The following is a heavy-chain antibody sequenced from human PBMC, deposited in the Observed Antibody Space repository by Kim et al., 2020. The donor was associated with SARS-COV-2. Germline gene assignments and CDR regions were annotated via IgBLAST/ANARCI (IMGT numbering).Heavy chain of an antibody. CDR2: ISYDGSNK. D-gene: IGHD2-15*01. CDR1: GFTFSSYG. J-gene: IGHJ6*02. V-gene: IGHV3-30*18. Sequence: GGSLRLSCAASGFTFSSYGMHWVRQAPGKGLEWVAVISYDGSNKYYADSVKGRFTISRDNSKNTLYLQMNSLRAEDTAVYYCAKDLRGGPESNRYYYYYGMDVWGQGTTVTVSS. CDR3: AKDLRGGPESNRYYYYYGMDV.